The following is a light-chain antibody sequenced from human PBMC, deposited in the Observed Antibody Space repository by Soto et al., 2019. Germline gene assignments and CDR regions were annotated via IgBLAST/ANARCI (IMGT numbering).Light chain of an antibody. V-gene: IGKV3-11*01. CDR3: QQRSNWPIT. J-gene: IGKJ5*01. CDR1: QSVSRN. Sequence: EIVLTQSPATLSVYPGAGATLSCRGSQSVSRNLAWYQQKPGQAPRLLIYDASTRATGIPARFSASGSGTDFTLTIGSLEPEDFAIYYCQQRSNWPITFGQGTRLEIK. CDR2: DAS.